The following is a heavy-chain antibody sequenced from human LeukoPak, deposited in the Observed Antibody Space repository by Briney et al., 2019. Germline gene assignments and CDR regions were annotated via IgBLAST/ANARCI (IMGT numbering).Heavy chain of an antibody. J-gene: IGHJ4*02. CDR3: ARDRRDGYHLIDY. Sequence: PSETLSLTCTASGGSISSYYWSWIRQPPGKGLEWIGYIYYSGSTYYNPSLKSRVTISVDTSKNQFSLKLSSVTAADTAVYYCARDRRDGYHLIDYWGQGTLVTVSS. V-gene: IGHV4-59*12. CDR2: IYYSGST. CDR1: GGSISSYY. D-gene: IGHD5-24*01.